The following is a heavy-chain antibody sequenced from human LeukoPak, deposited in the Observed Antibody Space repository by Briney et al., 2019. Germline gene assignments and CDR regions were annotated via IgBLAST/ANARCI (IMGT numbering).Heavy chain of an antibody. Sequence: PGGSLRLSCAASGFIFTTYAMIWVRQAPGKGLEYVSGISGGGGSTYYADSVKGRFTISRDNSKNTLYLQMSSLRGEDTAVYYCVGRDCSGGDCRRSPLDPWGQGTLVTVSS. CDR2: ISGGGGST. D-gene: IGHD2-21*02. V-gene: IGHV3-64D*06. CDR3: VGRDCSGGDCRRSPLDP. J-gene: IGHJ5*01. CDR1: GFIFTTYA.